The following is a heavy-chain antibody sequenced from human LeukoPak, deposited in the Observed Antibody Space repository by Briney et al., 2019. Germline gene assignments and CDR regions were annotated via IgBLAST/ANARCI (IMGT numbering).Heavy chain of an antibody. V-gene: IGHV4-59*08. D-gene: IGHD6-19*01. CDR1: GGSITGHY. CDR3: AKLGHSDGWYLGAFDI. CDR2: TSYSRTT. J-gene: IGHJ3*02. Sequence: PSETLSLTCAVSGGSITGHYWNWIRQTPGMRLEWIGYTSYSRTTIYNSYFKGRATMSIDTSKNQRYLNLTSVTATDTAVYYCAKLGHSDGWYLGAFDIWGQGTTVIVSS.